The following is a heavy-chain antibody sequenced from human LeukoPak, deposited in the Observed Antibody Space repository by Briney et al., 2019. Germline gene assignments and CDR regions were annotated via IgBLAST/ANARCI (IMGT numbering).Heavy chain of an antibody. CDR1: GFTFDDYG. V-gene: IGHV3-20*04. CDR3: ARGRIQLWLPEYYFDY. CDR2: INWNGGST. Sequence: GGSLRLSCAASGFTFDDYGLSWVRQAPGKGLEWVSTINWNGGSTGYADSVKGRFTISRDNAKNSLYLQMNSLRAEDTAVYYCARGRIQLWLPEYYFDYWGQGTLVTVSS. D-gene: IGHD5-18*01. J-gene: IGHJ4*02.